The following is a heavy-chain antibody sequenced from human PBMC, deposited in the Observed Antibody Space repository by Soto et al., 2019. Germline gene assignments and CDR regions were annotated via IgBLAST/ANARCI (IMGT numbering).Heavy chain of an antibody. J-gene: IGHJ5*02. Sequence: ASVKVSCKASGYTFTSYGISWVRQAPGQGLEWMGWISAYNGNSNYAQKLQGRVTMTTDTSTSTAYMELRSLRSDDTAVYYCARGVAVAGFDWFDPWGQGTLVTVSS. CDR1: GYTFTSYG. D-gene: IGHD6-19*01. CDR3: ARGVAVAGFDWFDP. CDR2: ISAYNGNS. V-gene: IGHV1-18*04.